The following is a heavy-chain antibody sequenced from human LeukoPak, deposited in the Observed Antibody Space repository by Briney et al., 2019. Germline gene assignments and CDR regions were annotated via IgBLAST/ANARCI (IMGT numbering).Heavy chain of an antibody. J-gene: IGHJ6*02. Sequence: ASVKVSCKASGGTFSSYAISWVRQAPGQGLEWMGGIIPIFGIANYAQKFQGRVTITADKSTSTAYMELSSLRSEDTAVYYCAREVYSSSSRYGMDVWGQGTTVTVSS. D-gene: IGHD6-6*01. CDR2: IIPIFGIA. V-gene: IGHV1-69*17. CDR3: AREVYSSSSRYGMDV. CDR1: GGTFSSYA.